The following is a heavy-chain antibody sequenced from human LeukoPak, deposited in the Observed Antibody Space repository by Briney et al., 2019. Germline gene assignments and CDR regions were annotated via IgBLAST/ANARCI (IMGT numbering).Heavy chain of an antibody. CDR2: IYPGDSDT. V-gene: IGHV5-51*01. CDR1: GYSFTSYW. J-gene: IGHJ5*02. Sequence: GESLKISCKGSGYSFTSYWIGWVRQMPGKGLEWMGIIYPGDSDTRYSPSFQGQVTISADKSISTAYLQWSSLKASDTAMYYCARFCITMVRGALNNWFDPWGQGTLVTVSS. D-gene: IGHD3-10*01. CDR3: ARFCITMVRGALNNWFDP.